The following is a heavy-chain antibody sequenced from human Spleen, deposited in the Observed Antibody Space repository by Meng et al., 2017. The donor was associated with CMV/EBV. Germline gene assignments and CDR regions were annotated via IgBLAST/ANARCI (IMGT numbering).Heavy chain of an antibody. D-gene: IGHD5-18*01. CDR1: GFTFSSYS. Sequence: GGSLRLSCAASGFTFSSYSMNWVRQAPGKGLEWVSSISSSGSYIYYADSEKGRFTISRDNAKNSLYLQMNSLRAEDTAVYYFARELDTAMVTPDRYSYYYGMDVWGQGTTVTVSS. V-gene: IGHV3-21*01. J-gene: IGHJ6*02. CDR2: ISSSGSYI. CDR3: ARELDTAMVTPDRYSYYYGMDV.